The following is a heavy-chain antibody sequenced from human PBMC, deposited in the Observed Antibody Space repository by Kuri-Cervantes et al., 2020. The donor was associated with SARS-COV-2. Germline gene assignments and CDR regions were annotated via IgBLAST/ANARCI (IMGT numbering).Heavy chain of an antibody. J-gene: IGHJ6*03. Sequence: ASVKVSCKASGGTFSSYAISWVRQAPGQGLEWMGWINPNSGGTNYAQKFQGRVTMTRDTSICTAYMELSRLRSDDTAVYYCALMAGYYYYYYMDVWGKGTTVTVSS. D-gene: IGHD5-24*01. CDR3: ALMAGYYYYYYMDV. V-gene: IGHV1-2*02. CDR1: GGTFSSYA. CDR2: INPNSGGT.